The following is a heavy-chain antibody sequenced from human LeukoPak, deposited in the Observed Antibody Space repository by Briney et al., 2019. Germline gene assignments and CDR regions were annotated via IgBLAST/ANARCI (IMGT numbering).Heavy chain of an antibody. Sequence: PGGSLRLSCAASGFTFSTYSMYWVRQAPGKGLDWVAVISSDGSSKYYADSVKGRFTISRDNSNNRLFLQMNGLRAEDSAVYYCVRALPKDYWGQGTLVTVSS. J-gene: IGHJ4*02. CDR1: GFTFSTYS. D-gene: IGHD2-15*01. V-gene: IGHV3-30*03. CDR3: VRALPKDY. CDR2: ISSDGSSK.